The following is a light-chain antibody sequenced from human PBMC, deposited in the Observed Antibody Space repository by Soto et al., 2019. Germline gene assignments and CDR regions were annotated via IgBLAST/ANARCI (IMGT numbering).Light chain of an antibody. Sequence: EIVMTQSPATLSVSPGERATLSCMASQSVSYDLAWYQQKPGQAPRLLIYGTSTRATGIPASLSGSGSGTDFTLTISSLESEYFADYYCQQYNHCHWTFGQGTKVEIK. CDR3: QQYNHCHWT. V-gene: IGKV3-15*01. CDR1: QSVSYD. CDR2: GTS. J-gene: IGKJ1*01.